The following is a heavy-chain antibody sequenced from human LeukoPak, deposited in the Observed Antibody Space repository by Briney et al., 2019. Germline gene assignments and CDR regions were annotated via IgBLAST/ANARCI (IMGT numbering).Heavy chain of an antibody. D-gene: IGHD2-2*01. Sequence: GGSLRLSCAASGFTFSSYAMSWVRQAPGKGLEWVSAISGSGGSTYYADSVKGRFTISRDNSKNTLFLQMNSLRAEDTAVYYCAKLLYCTSTSCSRNFDYWGQGTLVTVSS. CDR2: ISGSGGST. V-gene: IGHV3-23*01. CDR3: AKLLYCTSTSCSRNFDY. CDR1: GFTFSSYA. J-gene: IGHJ4*02.